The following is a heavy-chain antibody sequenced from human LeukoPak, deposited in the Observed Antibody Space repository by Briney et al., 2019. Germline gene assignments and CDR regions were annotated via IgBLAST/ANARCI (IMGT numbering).Heavy chain of an antibody. CDR1: GFTFSSYA. V-gene: IGHV3-23*01. CDR3: AKGVVDYYDSSGYYPSDL. Sequence: TGGSLRLSCVGSGFTFSSYAMTWVRQAPGQGLKWVSAISGSGLTPYYADSVKGRFAISRDNSDSTLSLQMNSLKAEDTAIYYCAKGVVDYYDSSGYYPSDLWGQGTLVTVSS. CDR2: ISGSGLTP. D-gene: IGHD3-22*01. J-gene: IGHJ5*02.